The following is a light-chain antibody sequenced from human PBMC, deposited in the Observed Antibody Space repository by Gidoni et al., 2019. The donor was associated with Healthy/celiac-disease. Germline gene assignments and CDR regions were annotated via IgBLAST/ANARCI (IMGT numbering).Light chain of an antibody. Sequence: QSALTQPAYVSGSSGQSITITCTGTSSDVGGYNYVSWYQQPPGKAPKLMIYDVSNRPSGVSNRFSGSKAGNTASLTISGLQAEDEADYYCSSYTSSSTRVFGGGTKLTVL. CDR1: SSDVGGYNY. J-gene: IGLJ3*02. CDR3: SSYTSSSTRV. V-gene: IGLV2-14*01. CDR2: DVS.